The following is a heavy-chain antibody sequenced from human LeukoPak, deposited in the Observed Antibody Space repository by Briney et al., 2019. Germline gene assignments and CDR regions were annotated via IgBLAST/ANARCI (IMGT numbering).Heavy chain of an antibody. Sequence: PSETLSLTCAVYGGSFSGYYWSWIRQPPGKGLEWIGEINHSGSTNYNPSLKSRVTISVDTSKNQFSLKLCSVTAADTAVYYCVAHIVVVTAIDYGAFDIWGQGTMVTVSS. D-gene: IGHD2-21*02. CDR3: VAHIVVVTAIDYGAFDI. V-gene: IGHV4-34*01. CDR2: INHSGST. CDR1: GGSFSGYY. J-gene: IGHJ3*02.